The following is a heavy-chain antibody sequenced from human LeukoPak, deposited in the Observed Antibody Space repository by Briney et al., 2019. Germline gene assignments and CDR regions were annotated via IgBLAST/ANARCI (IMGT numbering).Heavy chain of an antibody. V-gene: IGHV1-69*04. J-gene: IGHJ4*02. Sequence: SVKVSCKASGGTFSSYAISWVRQAPGQGLEWMGRIIPIFGIANYAQRFQGRVTITADKSTSTAYMELSSLRSEDTAVYYCARDRVDTAMDAPFDYWGQGTLVTVSS. CDR3: ARDRVDTAMDAPFDY. CDR2: IIPIFGIA. D-gene: IGHD5-18*01. CDR1: GGTFSSYA.